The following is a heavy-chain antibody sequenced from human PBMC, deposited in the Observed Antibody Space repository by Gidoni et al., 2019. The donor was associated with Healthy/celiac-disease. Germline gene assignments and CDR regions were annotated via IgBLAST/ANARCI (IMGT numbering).Heavy chain of an antibody. V-gene: IGHV3-48*01. J-gene: IGHJ5*02. D-gene: IGHD3-10*01. CDR2: ISSSSSTI. CDR1: AFTFSSYS. CDR3: ARDVSMVRGVIGWFDP. Sequence: EVPLVESGGGLVHPGGSLRLSCAPSAFTFSSYSMTWVRQAPGKGLEWVSYISSSSSTIYYADSVKGRFTISRDNAKNSLYLQMNSLRAEDTAVYYCARDVSMVRGVIGWFDPWGQGTLVTVSS.